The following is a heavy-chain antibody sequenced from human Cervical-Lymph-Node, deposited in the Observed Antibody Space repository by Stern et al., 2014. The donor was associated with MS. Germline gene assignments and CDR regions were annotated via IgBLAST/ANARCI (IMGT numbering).Heavy chain of an antibody. J-gene: IGHJ3*02. CDR1: GLPFTNAW. Sequence: EVQLVESGGGLVKPGGSLSLSCAASGLPFTNAWMSWVRQAPGKGLEWVGRLTSKTDGGTTDYAAPVKGRFTISRDDSKNTLYLQMNSLKTEDTAVYYCTTGLERVVNDAFDIWGQGTVVTVSS. D-gene: IGHD1-1*01. V-gene: IGHV3-15*01. CDR3: TTGLERVVNDAFDI. CDR2: LTSKTDGGTT.